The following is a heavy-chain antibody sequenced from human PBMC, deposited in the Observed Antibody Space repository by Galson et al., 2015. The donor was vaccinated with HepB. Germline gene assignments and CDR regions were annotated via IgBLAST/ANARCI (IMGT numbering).Heavy chain of an antibody. J-gene: IGHJ4*02. D-gene: IGHD5-12*01. CDR1: GFTFNSYA. Sequence: LRLSCAASGFTFNSYAMHWVRQAPGQGLQWVAVITSDGTNKFYARPVKGRFTISRDNSGNTLFLHMNSLRPEGTALYYCVKGGGYSAIRGRGGFDSWGQGALVTVSS. CDR3: VKGGGYSAIRGRGGFDS. CDR2: ITSDGTNK. V-gene: IGHV3-30*04.